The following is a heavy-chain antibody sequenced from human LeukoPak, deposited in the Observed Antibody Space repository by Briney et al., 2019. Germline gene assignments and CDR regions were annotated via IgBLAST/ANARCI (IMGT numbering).Heavy chain of an antibody. CDR2: INSDGSST. J-gene: IGHJ6*02. CDR1: GFTFRSYW. D-gene: IGHD1-26*01. CDR3: ARDFIAGARFGLDV. V-gene: IGHV3-74*01. Sequence: GGSLRLSCAASGFTFRSYWMHWVRQAPGKGLVWVSRINSDGSSTIYADSVKGRFTISRDNAKDTLYLQMNSLRAEDTAVYYCARDFIAGARFGLDVWGQGTTVTVSS.